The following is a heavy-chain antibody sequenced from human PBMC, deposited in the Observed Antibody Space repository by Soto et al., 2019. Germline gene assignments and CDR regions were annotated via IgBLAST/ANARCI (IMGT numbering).Heavy chain of an antibody. CDR3: ASRGRYNWNYGWFDP. V-gene: IGHV4-34*01. J-gene: IGHJ5*02. Sequence: SETLSLTCAVYGGSFSGYYWSWIRQPPGKGLEWIGEINHSGSTNYNPSLTRRVTISVDTSKNQFSLKLSSVTAADTAVYYCASRGRYNWNYGWFDPWGQGTLVTVSS. D-gene: IGHD1-7*01. CDR2: INHSGST. CDR1: GGSFSGYY.